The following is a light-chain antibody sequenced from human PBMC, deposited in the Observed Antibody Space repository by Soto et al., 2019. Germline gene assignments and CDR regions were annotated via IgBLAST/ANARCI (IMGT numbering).Light chain of an antibody. CDR3: QQFYSYPYT. V-gene: IGKV1-8*01. CDR1: QGISSY. J-gene: IGKJ2*01. Sequence: AIRMTQSPSSFSASTGDRVTITCRASQGISSYLAWYQQKPGKAPKLLIYAASTLQSGVPSRFSGSGSGTDFTLTISCLQSEDFAIYYCQQFYSYPYTFGQGIKLEIK. CDR2: AAS.